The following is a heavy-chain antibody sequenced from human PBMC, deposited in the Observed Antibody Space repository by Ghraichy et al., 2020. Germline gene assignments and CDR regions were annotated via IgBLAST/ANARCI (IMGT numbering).Heavy chain of an antibody. V-gene: IGHV4-39*01. J-gene: IGHJ4*02. CDR3: VRLVKWSEGGYFDY. Sequence: SATLSLTCTVSGGSISSNTYYWGWVRQPPGKGLEWIANVYERGSTNCNAALKSRVTMSVDTSKNQFSLKLSSVTAADTAVYYCVRLVKWSEGGYFDYWGQGSLVSVSS. CDR2: VYERGST. CDR1: GGSISSNTYY. D-gene: IGHD3-3*01.